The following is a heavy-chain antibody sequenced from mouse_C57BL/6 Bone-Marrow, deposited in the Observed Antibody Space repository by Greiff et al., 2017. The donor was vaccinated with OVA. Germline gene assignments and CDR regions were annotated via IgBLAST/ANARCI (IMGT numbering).Heavy chain of an antibody. CDR3: VRDIFPPCSRLARDY. Sequence: DVMLVESGGGLVQPKGSLKLSCAASGFTFNTYAMHWVRQAPGKGLEWVARIRSKSSNYATYYADSVKDRFTISRDDSQSMLYLQMNNLKTEDTAMYYCVRDIFPPCSRLARDYWGQGTSVTVSS. CDR1: GFTFNTYA. V-gene: IGHV10-3*01. J-gene: IGHJ4*01. D-gene: IGHD1-1*01. CDR2: IRSKSSNYAT.